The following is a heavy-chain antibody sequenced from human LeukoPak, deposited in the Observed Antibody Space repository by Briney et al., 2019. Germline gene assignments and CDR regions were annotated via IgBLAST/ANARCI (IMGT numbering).Heavy chain of an antibody. CDR3: ARVDTAMGVFDY. D-gene: IGHD5-18*01. J-gene: IGHJ4*02. CDR1: GGSISSYY. Sequence: SETLSLTCTVSGGSISSYYWSWLRQPAGKGLEWIGRIYTSGSTNYNPSLKSQVTMSVDTSKNQFSLKLSSVTAADTAVYYCARVDTAMGVFDYWGQGTLVTVSS. V-gene: IGHV4-4*07. CDR2: IYTSGST.